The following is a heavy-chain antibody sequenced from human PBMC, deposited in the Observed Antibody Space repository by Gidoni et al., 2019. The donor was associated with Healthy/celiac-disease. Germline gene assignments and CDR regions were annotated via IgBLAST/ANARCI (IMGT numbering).Heavy chain of an antibody. V-gene: IGHV3-53*02. CDR1: GFTVSSNY. CDR3: ARMVAAEQWRNMGAFDI. J-gene: IGHJ3*02. D-gene: IGHD6-19*01. CDR2: IYSGGST. Sequence: EVQLVETGGGLIQPGGSLRLSCAASGFTVSSNYMSWVRQAPGKGLEWVSVIYSGGSTYYADSVKGRFTISRDNSKNTLYLQMNSLRAEDTAVYYCARMVAAEQWRNMGAFDIWGQGTMVTVSS.